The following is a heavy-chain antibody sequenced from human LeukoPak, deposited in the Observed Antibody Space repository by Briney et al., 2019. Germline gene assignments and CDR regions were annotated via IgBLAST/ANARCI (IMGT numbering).Heavy chain of an antibody. CDR3: ARHHAHYFYYMAV. Sequence: SETLSLTCTVSGDSISSSSYYWGWIRQPPGKGLEWIGSIYYSGTTYYTPSLKSLVSISVDTSKNQFSLRLNSPTATDTAVYYCARHHAHYFYYMAVWGKGTTVIVSS. V-gene: IGHV4-39*01. CDR1: GDSISSSSYY. CDR2: IYYSGTT. J-gene: IGHJ6*03.